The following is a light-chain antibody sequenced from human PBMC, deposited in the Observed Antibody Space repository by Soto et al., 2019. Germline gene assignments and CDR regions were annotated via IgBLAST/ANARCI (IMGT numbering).Light chain of an antibody. J-gene: IGKJ5*01. Sequence: DFVMTQSPDSLAVSLGERATINCKSSQSVLSTSNNKNYLAWFQQKPGQPPKLLFYWASTRESGVPDRFSGSGSATDFTLTVSSLHAEDVAVYYCRQYHSDPITFGQGTRLEIK. CDR2: WAS. CDR1: QSVLSTSNNKNY. V-gene: IGKV4-1*01. CDR3: RQYHSDPIT.